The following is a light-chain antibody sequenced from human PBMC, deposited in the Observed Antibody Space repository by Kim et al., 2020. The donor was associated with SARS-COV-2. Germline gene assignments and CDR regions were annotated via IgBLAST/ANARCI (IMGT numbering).Light chain of an antibody. J-gene: IGLJ3*02. CDR2: INSDGSH. Sequence: QPVLTQSPSTSASLGAAVKLTCTLNSGHSSLAVSWHQQRPEKGPRYLMMINSDGSHIKGDGIPDRFSGSSSGAERYLTIYRLQSEDEADYYCQTWGTGSWVFGGGTQLTVL. CDR1: SGHSSLA. CDR3: QTWGTGSWV. V-gene: IGLV4-69*01.